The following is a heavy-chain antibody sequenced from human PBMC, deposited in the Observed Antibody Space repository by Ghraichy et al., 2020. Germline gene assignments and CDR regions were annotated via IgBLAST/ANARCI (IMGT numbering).Heavy chain of an antibody. D-gene: IGHD3-22*01. CDR2: IFYSGST. J-gene: IGHJ4*02. Sequence: SETLSLTCSVSGASITSGGYYWAWIRQHPGKGLEWVGYIFYSGSTSYNPSLKSRVTISLDTSKEQFSLNLSSVTAADTAVYYCVRYGWLGSLYDSSGYYYGFDYWGQGTLVTVSS. V-gene: IGHV4-31*03. CDR3: VRYGWLGSLYDSSGYYYGFDY. CDR1: GASITSGGYY.